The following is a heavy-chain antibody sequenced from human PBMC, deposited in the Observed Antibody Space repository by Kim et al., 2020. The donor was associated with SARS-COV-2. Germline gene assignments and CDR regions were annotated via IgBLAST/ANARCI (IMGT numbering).Heavy chain of an antibody. V-gene: IGHV3-48*03. Sequence: GGSLRLSCAASGFTFSSYEMNWVRQAPGKGLEWVSYISSSGSTIYYADSVKGRFTISRDNAKNSLYLQMNSLRAEDTAVYYCTAVDMTIAPQSYFDYWGPGTPVT. D-gene: IGHD4-17*01. CDR1: GFTFSSYE. J-gene: IGHJ4*02. CDR2: ISSSGSTI. CDR3: TAVDMTIAPQSYFDY.